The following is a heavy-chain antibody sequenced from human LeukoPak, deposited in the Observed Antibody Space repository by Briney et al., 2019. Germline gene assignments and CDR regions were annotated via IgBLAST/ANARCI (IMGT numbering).Heavy chain of an antibody. D-gene: IGHD3-10*01. CDR1: RLTYDDYA. CDR2: ISWKSDNI. CDR3: VKDRGSGCMDV. J-gene: IGHJ6*03. Sequence: GRSLRLSCAASRLTYDDYAMHWVRQVPGKGLEWVSSISWKSDNIAYADSVKGRFTISRVNAKRALYLQMNSLRVEDTALYYCVKDRGSGCMDVWGKGTTVTVSS. V-gene: IGHV3-9*01.